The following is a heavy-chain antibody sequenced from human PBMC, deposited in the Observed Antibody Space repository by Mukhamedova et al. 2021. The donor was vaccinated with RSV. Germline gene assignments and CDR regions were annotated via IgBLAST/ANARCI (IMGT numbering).Heavy chain of an antibody. CDR3: ARDALQPSGY. V-gene: IGHV3-7*05. D-gene: IGHD3-10*01. CDR2: IKQDGSEK. J-gene: IGHJ4*02. Sequence: WVRQAPGKGLEWVANIKQDGSEKYYVDSVKGRFTISRDNAKNSLYLQMNSLRAEATAVYYCARDALQPSGYWGQGTLVTVSA.